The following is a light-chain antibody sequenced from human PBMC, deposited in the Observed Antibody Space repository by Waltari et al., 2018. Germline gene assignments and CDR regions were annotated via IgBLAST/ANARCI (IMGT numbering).Light chain of an antibody. CDR3: SSYAGSYYFIS. J-gene: IGLJ2*01. V-gene: IGLV2-8*01. CDR1: GRNLGPYTY. CDR2: EVS. Sequence: QSALTQPPSASGSPGQSVTIPCTGTGRNLGPYTYVSWYQQHPGKAPKLILYEVSRRPSGVPDRFSGSRFGDTASLTVSGLQADDEAEYYCSSYAGSYYFISFGGGTKLTVL.